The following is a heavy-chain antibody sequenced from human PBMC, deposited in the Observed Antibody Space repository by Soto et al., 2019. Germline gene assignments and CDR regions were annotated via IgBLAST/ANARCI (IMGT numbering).Heavy chain of an antibody. CDR3: AREKGDFWSGYSRGYYFDD. CDR2: ISAYNGNT. CDR1: GYTFTSYG. J-gene: IGHJ4*02. Sequence: ASVKVSCKASGYTFTSYGISWVRQAPGQGLEWMGWISAYNGNTNYAQKLQGRVTMTTDTSTSTAYMELRSLRSDDTAVYYCAREKGDFWSGYSRGYYFDDWGQGTLVTVSS. D-gene: IGHD3-3*01. V-gene: IGHV1-18*01.